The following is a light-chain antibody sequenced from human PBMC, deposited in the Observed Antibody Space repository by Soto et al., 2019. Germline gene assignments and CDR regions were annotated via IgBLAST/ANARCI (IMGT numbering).Light chain of an antibody. Sequence: QSVLTQPASVSGSPGQSITISCTGTSSDIGGYILVSWYQQEPGKAPKLMIYEGSNRPSGVSNRLSGSKSGNTASLTISGLQAEDEADYYCSSYTSSNNVVFGGGTKLTVL. CDR1: SSDIGGYIL. J-gene: IGLJ2*01. CDR2: EGS. CDR3: SSYTSSNNVV. V-gene: IGLV2-14*02.